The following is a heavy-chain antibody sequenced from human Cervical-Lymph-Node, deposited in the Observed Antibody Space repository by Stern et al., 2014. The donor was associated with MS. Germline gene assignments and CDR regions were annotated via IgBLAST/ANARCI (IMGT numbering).Heavy chain of an antibody. V-gene: IGHV4-31*03. D-gene: IGHD6-19*01. J-gene: IGHJ4*02. CDR1: GGSISSGGYY. Sequence: QVQLQESGPGLVKPSQTLSLTCTVSGGSISSGGYYWSWLRQHPGKGLEWIGYIYYSGSTYYNPSLKSRVTISVDTSKNQFSLKLSSVTAADTAVYYCARGGSYSSGWRPFEYWGQGTLVTVSS. CDR2: IYYSGST. CDR3: ARGGSYSSGWRPFEY.